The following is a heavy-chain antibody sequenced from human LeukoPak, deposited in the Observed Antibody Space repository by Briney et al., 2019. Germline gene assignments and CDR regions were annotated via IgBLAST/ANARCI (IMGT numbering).Heavy chain of an antibody. CDR1: GGSFSGYY. CDR3: ARDDSSGYYYVPKGSFDY. V-gene: IGHV4-34*01. D-gene: IGHD3-22*01. J-gene: IGHJ4*02. CDR2: INHSGST. Sequence: SETLSLTCAVYGGSFSGYYWSWIRQPPGKGLEWIGGINHSGSTNYNPSLKSRVTISVDTSKNQFSLKLSSVTVADTAVYYCARDDSSGYYYVPKGSFDYWGQGTLVTVSS.